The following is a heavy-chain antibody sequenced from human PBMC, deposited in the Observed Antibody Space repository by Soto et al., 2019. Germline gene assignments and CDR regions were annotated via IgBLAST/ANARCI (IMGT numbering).Heavy chain of an antibody. V-gene: IGHV4-39*01. CDR1: GGSISSSSYY. D-gene: IGHD2-21*02. CDR3: AGLYCGGDCYSAIEEQGAFDI. Sequence: PSETLSLTCTVSGGSISSSSYYWGWIRQPPGKGLEWIGSIYYSGSTYYNPSLKSRVTISVDTSKNQFSLKLSSVTAADTAVYYCAGLYCGGDCYSAIEEQGAFDIWGQGTMVTVS. CDR2: IYYSGST. J-gene: IGHJ3*02.